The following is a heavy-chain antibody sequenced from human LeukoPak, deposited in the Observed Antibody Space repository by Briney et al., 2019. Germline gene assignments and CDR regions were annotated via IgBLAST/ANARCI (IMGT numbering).Heavy chain of an antibody. Sequence: GGSLRLSCAASGFTFSSYSMNWVSQAPGKGLEWVSSISSSSSYIYYADSVKGRFTISRDNAKNSLYLQMNSLRAEDTAVYYCARGGAVAGFDYWGQGTLVTVSS. CDR3: ARGGAVAGFDY. D-gene: IGHD6-19*01. CDR2: ISSSSSYI. CDR1: GFTFSSYS. J-gene: IGHJ4*02. V-gene: IGHV3-21*01.